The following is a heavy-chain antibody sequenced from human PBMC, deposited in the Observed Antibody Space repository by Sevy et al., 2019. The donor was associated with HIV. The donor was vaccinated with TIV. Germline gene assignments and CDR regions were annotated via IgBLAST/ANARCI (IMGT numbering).Heavy chain of an antibody. CDR1: GFSFSTLG. CDR2: LSHDGSHK. J-gene: IGHJ4*02. CDR3: AKEYGDFEGFDY. Sequence: GGSLRLSCAASGFSFSTLGMHWVRQAPGKGLEWVAVLSHDGSHKFYADSVNGRFTISRDNSKNTLYLQMNSLRAEDSAVYYCAKEYGDFEGFDYWGQGTLVTVSS. D-gene: IGHD4-17*01. V-gene: IGHV3-30*18.